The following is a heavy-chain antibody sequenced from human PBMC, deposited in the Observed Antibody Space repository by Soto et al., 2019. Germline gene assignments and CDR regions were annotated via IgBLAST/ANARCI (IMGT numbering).Heavy chain of an antibody. CDR2: IYYSGST. J-gene: IGHJ5*02. CDR3: ARAVIAVAGTTFDP. D-gene: IGHD6-19*01. CDR1: GGSISSGDYY. V-gene: IGHV4-30-4*01. Sequence: QVQLQESGPGLVKPSQTLSLTCTVSGGSISSGDYYWSWIRQPPGTGLEWIGYIYYSGSTYYNPSLKSRVTIAVDTSKNQFSLKLSSVTAADTAVYYCARAVIAVAGTTFDPWGQGTLVTVSS.